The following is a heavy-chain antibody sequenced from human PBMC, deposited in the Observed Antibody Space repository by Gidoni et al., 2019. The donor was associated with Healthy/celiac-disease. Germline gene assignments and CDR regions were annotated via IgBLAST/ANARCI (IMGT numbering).Heavy chain of an antibody. CDR3: TRLAYDFWSGYYGYYFDY. J-gene: IGHJ4*02. V-gene: IGHV3-49*03. CDR1: GFTFGDYA. D-gene: IGHD3-3*01. CDR2: IRSKAYGGTT. Sequence: EVQLVESGGGLVQPGRSLRLSCTASGFTFGDYAMSWFRQAPGKGLEWVGFIRSKAYGGTTEYAASVKGRFTISRDDSKSIAYLQMNSLKTEDTAVYYCTRLAYDFWSGYYGYYFDYWGQGTLVTVSS.